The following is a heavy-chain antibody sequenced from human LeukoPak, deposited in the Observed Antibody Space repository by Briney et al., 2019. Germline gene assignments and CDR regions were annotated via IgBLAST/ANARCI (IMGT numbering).Heavy chain of an antibody. J-gene: IGHJ6*03. CDR2: IKQGGSEK. CDR3: ARDKMVTRYYYGSGSYLLGYMDV. Sequence: AGGSLRLSCAASGFTFSSYWMSWVRQAPGKGLEWVANIKQGGSEKYYVDSVKGRFTISRDNSKNTLYLQMNSLRAEDTAVYYCARDKMVTRYYYGSGSYLLGYMDVWGKGTTVTVSS. D-gene: IGHD3-10*01. V-gene: IGHV3-7*01. CDR1: GFTFSSYW.